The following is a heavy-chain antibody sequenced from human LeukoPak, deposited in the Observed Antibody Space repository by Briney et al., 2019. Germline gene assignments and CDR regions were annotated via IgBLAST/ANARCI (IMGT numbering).Heavy chain of an antibody. D-gene: IGHD6-19*01. V-gene: IGHV1-46*01. CDR2: INPIGGST. J-gene: IGHJ5*02. CDR3: AIVAVAGSPWDWFDP. Sequence: ASVKVSCKASVYTVTTYYMYWERSAPGQGLEWMGIINPIGGSTSYAQKFQGRVTVTRYTSTSAVYMELSSLRSEDTAGYYCAIVAVAGSPWDWFDPWGQGTLVTVSS. CDR1: VYTVTTYY.